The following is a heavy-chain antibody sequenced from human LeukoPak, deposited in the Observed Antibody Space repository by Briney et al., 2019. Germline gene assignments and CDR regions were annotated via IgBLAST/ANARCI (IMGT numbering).Heavy chain of an antibody. J-gene: IGHJ4*02. D-gene: IGHD2-21*02. CDR1: GFTFSTYG. V-gene: IGHV3-33*08. Sequence: PGTSLRLSCSASGFTFSTYGMHWVRQAPGKGLEWVAVISCAGSNKYYADSVKGRFTISRDNSKNTLYLQMNSLRAEDTAVYYCARDHDNCGGDCYTPPFDYWGQGTLVTVSS. CDR3: ARDHDNCGGDCYTPPFDY. CDR2: ISCAGSNK.